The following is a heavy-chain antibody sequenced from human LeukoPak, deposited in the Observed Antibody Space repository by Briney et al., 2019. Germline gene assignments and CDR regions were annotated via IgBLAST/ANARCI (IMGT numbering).Heavy chain of an antibody. CDR1: GFTFSSYG. J-gene: IGHJ5*02. Sequence: GGSLRLSCAASGFTFSSYGMHWVRQAPGKGLERVAVISYDGSNKYYADSVKGRFTISRDNSKNTLYLQMNSLRAEDTAVYYCAKDRGQQWPVDWFDPWGQGTLVTVSS. CDR2: ISYDGSNK. V-gene: IGHV3-30*18. D-gene: IGHD6-19*01. CDR3: AKDRGQQWPVDWFDP.